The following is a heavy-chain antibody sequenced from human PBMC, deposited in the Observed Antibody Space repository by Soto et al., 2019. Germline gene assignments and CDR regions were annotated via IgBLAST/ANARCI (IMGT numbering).Heavy chain of an antibody. CDR2: IYRTGST. V-gene: IGHV4-4*02. J-gene: IGHJ4*02. CDR3: ASRDPGTSVDY. CDR1: GGSFTSNNW. D-gene: IGHD1-7*01. Sequence: SETLSLTCAVSGGSFTSNNWWTWVRQPPGQGLEWIGEIYRTGSTNYNPSLKSQVTISLDKSENQFSLKVTSLTAADTAVYYCASRDPGTSVDYWGQGTLVTVSS.